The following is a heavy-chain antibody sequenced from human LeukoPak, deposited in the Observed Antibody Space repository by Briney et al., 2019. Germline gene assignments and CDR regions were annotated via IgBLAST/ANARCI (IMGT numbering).Heavy chain of an antibody. CDR2: IIPIFGTA. J-gene: IGHJ4*02. D-gene: IGHD3-10*01. V-gene: IGHV1-69*13. CDR3: ARDRGSYGSGSYPLDY. CDR1: GGTFSSYA. Sequence: SVTVSCKASGGTFSSYAISWVRQAPGQGLEWMGGIIPIFGTANYAQKFQGRVTITADESTSTAYMELSSLRSEDTAAYYCARDRGSYGSGSYPLDYWGQGTLVTVSS.